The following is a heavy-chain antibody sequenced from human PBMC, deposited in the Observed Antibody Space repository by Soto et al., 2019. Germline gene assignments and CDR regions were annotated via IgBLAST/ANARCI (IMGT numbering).Heavy chain of an antibody. CDR1: GGSFSGYY. Sequence: QVQLQQWGAGLLKPSETLSLTCAVYGGSFSGYYWSWIRQPPGKGLEWIGEINHSGSTNYNPSLKSRVTISVDTSKNQFSLKLSSVTAAATDVYYCARRAGSTLPYWGQGTLVTVSS. D-gene: IGHD6-13*01. CDR2: INHSGST. V-gene: IGHV4-34*01. CDR3: ARRAGSTLPY. J-gene: IGHJ4*02.